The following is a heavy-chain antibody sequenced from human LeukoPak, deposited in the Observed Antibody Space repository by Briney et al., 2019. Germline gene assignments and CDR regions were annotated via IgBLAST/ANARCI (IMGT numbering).Heavy chain of an antibody. J-gene: IGHJ5*02. Sequence: GGSLRLSCAASGFTFCSYWMHWVRQAPGKGLVWVSRINSDGSSTSYADSVKGRFTISRDNAKNTLYLQMNSLRAEDTAVYYCARDGAVGEDWFDPWGQGTLVTVSS. CDR1: GFTFCSYW. D-gene: IGHD3-16*01. CDR3: ARDGAVGEDWFDP. CDR2: INSDGSST. V-gene: IGHV3-74*01.